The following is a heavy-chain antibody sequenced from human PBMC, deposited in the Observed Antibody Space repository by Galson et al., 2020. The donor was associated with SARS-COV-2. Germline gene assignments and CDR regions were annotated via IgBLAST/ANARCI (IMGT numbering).Heavy chain of an antibody. Sequence: GESLKISCKATGYTFTSYFMHWVRQAPGQGLEWMGMINPSGGNTEYAQKFQGRVTMTRDTSTSTVYVEVRSLRSEGTAVYYCATYSSGRAFQYWGQGTLVTVSS. CDR3: ATYSSGRAFQY. D-gene: IGHD6-19*01. CDR1: GYTFTSYF. CDR2: INPSGGNT. J-gene: IGHJ1*01. V-gene: IGHV1-46*01.